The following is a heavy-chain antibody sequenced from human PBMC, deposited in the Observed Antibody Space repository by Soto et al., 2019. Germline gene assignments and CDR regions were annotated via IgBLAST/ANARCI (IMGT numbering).Heavy chain of an antibody. D-gene: IGHD2-2*03. CDR3: ARDGYCVSTTCYFLPDV. CDR1: GFTFSRYG. Sequence: EVQVVESGGGLVQPGGSLRLSCAASGFTFSRYGMNWVRQAPGKGLEWVAYISSSSSTIYYADSVKGRFTISRDNAKNSLYLQKNSLRDEDTAVYYCARDGYCVSTTCYFLPDVWGQGTTVTVSS. CDR2: ISSSSSTI. J-gene: IGHJ6*02. V-gene: IGHV3-48*02.